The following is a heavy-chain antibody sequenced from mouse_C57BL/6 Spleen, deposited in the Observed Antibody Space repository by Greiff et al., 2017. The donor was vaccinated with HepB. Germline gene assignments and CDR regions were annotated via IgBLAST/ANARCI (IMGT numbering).Heavy chain of an antibody. CDR3: ARDAPNYYGSRARYFDV. J-gene: IGHJ1*03. CDR2: SRNKANDYTT. D-gene: IGHD1-1*01. CDR1: GFTFSDFY. Sequence: EVMLVDSGGGLVQSGRSLRLSCATSGFTFSDFYMEWVRQAPGKGLEWIAASRNKANDYTTEYSASVKGRFIVSRDTSQSILYLQMNALRAEDTAIYYCARDAPNYYGSRARYFDVWGTGTTVTVSS. V-gene: IGHV7-1*01.